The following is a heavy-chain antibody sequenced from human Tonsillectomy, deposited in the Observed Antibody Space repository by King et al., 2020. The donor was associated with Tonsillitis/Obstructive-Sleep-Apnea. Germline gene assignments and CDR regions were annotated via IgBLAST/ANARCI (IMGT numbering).Heavy chain of an antibody. J-gene: IGHJ4*02. CDR2: IFPGDSDT. CDR1: GYSFTSHW. CDR3: ARQVMVEGVPFFDY. Sequence: VQLVESGAEVKKPGESLNISCKGSGYSFTSHWIGWVRQMPGQGLEWLGSIFPGDSDTRYRPSFQGQVTISADKSISTAYLQWSSLKASDTAMYYCARQVMVEGVPFFDYWGQETLVTVSS. V-gene: IGHV5-51*01. D-gene: IGHD3-10*01.